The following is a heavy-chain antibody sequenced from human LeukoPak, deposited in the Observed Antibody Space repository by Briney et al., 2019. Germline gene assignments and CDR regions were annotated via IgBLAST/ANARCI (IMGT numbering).Heavy chain of an antibody. CDR1: GGSISSYY. V-gene: IGHV4-59*01. D-gene: IGHD5-12*01. Sequence: SETLSLTCTVSGGSISSYYWSWIRQPPGKGLEWIGYIYYSRSTSYNPSLKSRVTISVDTSKNQFSLKLSSVTAADTAVYYCARGYAYNFDYWGQGTLVTVSS. J-gene: IGHJ4*02. CDR3: ARGYAYNFDY. CDR2: IYYSRST.